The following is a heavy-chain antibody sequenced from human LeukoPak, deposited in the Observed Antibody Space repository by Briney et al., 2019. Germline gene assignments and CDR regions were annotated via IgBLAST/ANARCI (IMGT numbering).Heavy chain of an antibody. D-gene: IGHD3-10*01. CDR1: GGSISSSSYY. Sequence: SETLSLTCTVSGGSISSSSYYWGWIRQPPGKGLEWIGSIYYSGSTYYNPSLKSRVTISVDTSKNQFSLKLSSVTAADTAVYYCARDGAGVSDAFDIWGQGTMVTVSS. CDR2: IYYSGST. J-gene: IGHJ3*02. CDR3: ARDGAGVSDAFDI. V-gene: IGHV4-39*02.